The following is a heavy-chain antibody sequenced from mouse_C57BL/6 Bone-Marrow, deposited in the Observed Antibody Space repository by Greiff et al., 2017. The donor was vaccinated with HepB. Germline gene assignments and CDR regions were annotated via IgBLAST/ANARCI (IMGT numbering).Heavy chain of an antibody. D-gene: IGHD1-1*01. V-gene: IGHV1-74*01. CDR1: GYTFTSYW. CDR3: APFITTVVAPYAMDY. CDR2: IHPSDSDT. Sequence: QVQLKQPGAELVKPGASVKVSCKASGYTFTSYWMHWVKQRPGQGLEWIGRIHPSDSDTNYNQKFKGKATLTVDKSSSTAYMQLSSLTSEDSAVYYCAPFITTVVAPYAMDYWGQGTSVTVSS. J-gene: IGHJ4*01.